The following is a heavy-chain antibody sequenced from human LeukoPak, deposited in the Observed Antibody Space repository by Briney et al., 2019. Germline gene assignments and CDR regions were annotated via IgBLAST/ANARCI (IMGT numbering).Heavy chain of an antibody. D-gene: IGHD6-19*01. CDR2: IYYSGST. Sequence: PSETLSLTCTVSGGSISSYYWSWLRQPPGKGLEWIGYIYYSGSTNYNPSLKSRVTISVDTSKNQFSLKLSSVTAADTAVYYCARVRWYSSGWYGTYNWFDPWGQGTLVTVSS. V-gene: IGHV4-59*01. CDR3: ARVRWYSSGWYGTYNWFDP. CDR1: GGSISSYY. J-gene: IGHJ5*02.